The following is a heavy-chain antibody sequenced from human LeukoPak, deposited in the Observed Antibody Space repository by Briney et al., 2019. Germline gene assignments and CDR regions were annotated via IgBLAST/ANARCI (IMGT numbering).Heavy chain of an antibody. CDR3: AKDLLYCSSTSCSSDYYYYGMDV. CDR1: GFTFSSYA. J-gene: IGHJ6*02. V-gene: IGHV3-9*01. D-gene: IGHD2-2*01. CDR2: ISWNSGSI. Sequence: PGGSLRLSCAASGFTFSSYAMSWVRQAPGKGLEWVSGISWNSGSIGYADSVKGRFTISGDNAKNSLYLQMNSLRAEDTALYYCAKDLLYCSSTSCSSDYYYYGMDVWGQGTTVTVSS.